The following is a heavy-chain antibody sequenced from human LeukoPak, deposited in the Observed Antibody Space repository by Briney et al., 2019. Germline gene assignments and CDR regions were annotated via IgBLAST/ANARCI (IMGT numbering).Heavy chain of an antibody. CDR3: ARDPLTNFFDP. Sequence: PGGSLRLSCAASGFTFSSYAMFWVRQAPGEGLEWVSSISAGGSSTSYADSVKGRFTISRDNSKNTLYLQMNSLRAEDTAVYYCARDPLTNFFDPWGQGTLVTVSS. CDR1: GFTFSSYA. CDR2: ISAGGSST. V-gene: IGHV3-23*01. J-gene: IGHJ5*02.